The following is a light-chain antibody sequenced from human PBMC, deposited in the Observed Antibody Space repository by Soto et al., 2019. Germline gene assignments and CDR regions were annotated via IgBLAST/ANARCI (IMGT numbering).Light chain of an antibody. Sequence: EIVLTQSPGTLSLSPGERATLSCRASQSVSSSYLAWYQQKPGQAPRLLIYGVSNRATGIPDRFSGSGSGTDFTLTISRLETEDFAVYYCHQYGSSPRTFGQGTKVDIK. J-gene: IGKJ1*01. CDR3: HQYGSSPRT. V-gene: IGKV3-20*01. CDR2: GVS. CDR1: QSVSSSY.